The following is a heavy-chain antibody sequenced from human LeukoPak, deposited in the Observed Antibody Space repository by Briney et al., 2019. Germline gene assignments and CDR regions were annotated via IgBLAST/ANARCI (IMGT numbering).Heavy chain of an antibody. Sequence: PGGSLRLSCAASGFTFSSYGMHWVRQAPGKGLEWVAVISYDGSNKYYADSVKGRFTISRDNSKNTLYLQMNSLRAEDTAVYYCARDRGQVFGDYWGQGTLVTVSS. J-gene: IGHJ4*02. CDR2: ISYDGSNK. CDR1: GFTFSSYG. V-gene: IGHV3-30*19. D-gene: IGHD3-3*01. CDR3: ARDRGQVFGDY.